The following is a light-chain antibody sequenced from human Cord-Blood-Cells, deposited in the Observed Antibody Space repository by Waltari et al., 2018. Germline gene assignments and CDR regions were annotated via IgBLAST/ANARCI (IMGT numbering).Light chain of an antibody. CDR2: DVS. CDR3: SSYTSSSTLV. J-gene: IGLJ2*01. V-gene: IGLV2-14*01. CDR1: RLDVGGYHY. Sequence: QSALPQPASVSGSPGQSLTTSCTGTRLDVGGYHYVSWYQQHPGKAPKLMIYDVSKRPSGVSLRFSGSKSGNTASLTISGLQAEDEADYYCSSYTSSSTLVFGGGTKLTVL.